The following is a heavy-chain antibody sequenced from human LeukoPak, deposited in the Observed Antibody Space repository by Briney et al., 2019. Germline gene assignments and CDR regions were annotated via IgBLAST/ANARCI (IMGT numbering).Heavy chain of an antibody. CDR3: ASHSSSRVSWI. V-gene: IGHV1-2*02. CDR2: INPNSGGT. CDR1: GYTFTGYY. D-gene: IGHD6-13*01. J-gene: IGHJ3*02. Sequence: ASVNVSCKASGYTFTGYYIHWVRQAPGQGLEWMGWINPNSGGTKSAQRFQGRVTMSRETSTSTAFMELSSLRSDDTAMYYCASHSSSRVSWIWGQGTMVTDSS.